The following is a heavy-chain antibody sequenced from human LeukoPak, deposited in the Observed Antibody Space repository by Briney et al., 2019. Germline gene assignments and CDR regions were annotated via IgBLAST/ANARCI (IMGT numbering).Heavy chain of an antibody. V-gene: IGHV1-2*02. CDR3: ARDGSSYGSDY. CDR1: GYTFTGYY. J-gene: IGHJ4*02. D-gene: IGHD5-18*01. CDR2: ISPNSGGT. Sequence: ASVKVSCKASGYTFTGYYIHWVRQAPGQGLEWMRWISPNSGGTNYAQKFQGRVTMTRDTSISTAYMELSRLRSDDTAVYYCARDGSSYGSDYWGQGTLVTVSS.